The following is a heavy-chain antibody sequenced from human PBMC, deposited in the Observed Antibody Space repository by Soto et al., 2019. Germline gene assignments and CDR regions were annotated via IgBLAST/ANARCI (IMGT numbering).Heavy chain of an antibody. CDR1: GYTFTRYG. J-gene: IGHJ6*02. D-gene: IGHD2-8*01. Sequence: ASVKVSCKASGYTFTRYGIIWVRQAPGQGLEWMGWISGYNGDTNYAQKFQGRVTMTVDTSTTTAFMELTSLTSDDRAVYYCAKNGQPPYYYYGMDVWGQGTTVTVSS. V-gene: IGHV1-18*01. CDR2: ISGYNGDT. CDR3: AKNGQPPYYYYGMDV.